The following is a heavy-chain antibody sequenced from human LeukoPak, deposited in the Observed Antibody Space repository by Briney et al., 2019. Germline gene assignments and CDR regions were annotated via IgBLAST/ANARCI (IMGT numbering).Heavy chain of an antibody. CDR2: IYPGDSDT. CDR1: GYSFTSYW. D-gene: IGHD4-17*01. J-gene: IGHJ4*02. CDR3: AKASYGDYFDY. V-gene: IGHV5-51*01. Sequence: GESLKISCKGSGYSFTSYWIGWVRQMPGKGLEWMGIIYPGDSDTRYSPSFQGQVTISADKSISTAYLQWSSLRAEDTAVYYCAKASYGDYFDYWGQGTLVTVSS.